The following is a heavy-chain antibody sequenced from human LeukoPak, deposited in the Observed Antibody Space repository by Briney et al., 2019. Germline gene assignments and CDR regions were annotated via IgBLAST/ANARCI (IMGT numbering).Heavy chain of an antibody. CDR1: GYTFTNYW. CDR3: ARHIGLTTKYFDY. CDR2: VYPGDSDT. V-gene: IGHV5-51*01. D-gene: IGHD4/OR15-4a*01. Sequence: GESLKISCKGSGYTFTNYWIGWVRQMPGKGLEWMGMVYPGDSDTRYGPSFQGHVTISADKSITTAYLQWSSLKASDTAIYYCARHIGLTTKYFDYWGQGTLVTVSS. J-gene: IGHJ4*02.